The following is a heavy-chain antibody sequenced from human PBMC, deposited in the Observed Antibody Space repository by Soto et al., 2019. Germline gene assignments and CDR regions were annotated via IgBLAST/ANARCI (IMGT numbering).Heavy chain of an antibody. D-gene: IGHD3-10*01. J-gene: IGHJ4*02. V-gene: IGHV1-18*01. CDR2: VSTYTGNT. CDR1: GYTFDSYG. CDR3: VRDVSVSSGSFGGY. Sequence: QVQLVQYGPELKKPRAAVRVYCKTSGYTFDSYGLSWVRQAPGLGLEWMGWVSTYTGNTDYPQRFQGRVTMDTDTSTSTAYLDLRSLTSDDTAVYYCVRDVSVSSGSFGGYWGQGTLVTVSS.